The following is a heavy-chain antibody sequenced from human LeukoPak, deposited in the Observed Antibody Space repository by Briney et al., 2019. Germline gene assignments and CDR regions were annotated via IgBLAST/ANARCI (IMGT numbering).Heavy chain of an antibody. V-gene: IGHV1-2*02. CDR1: GYTFTDYY. CDR3: ARSGYYYGLDV. CDR2: INPQSGGT. Sequence: ASVKVSCKASGYTFTDYYMHWVRQAPGQGFEWMGWINPQSGGTNYAQNFQGRVTMTGDTSISTVYMEVSRLRSDDTAVYYCARSGYYYGLDVWGQGTTVTLSS. J-gene: IGHJ6*02. D-gene: IGHD3-22*01.